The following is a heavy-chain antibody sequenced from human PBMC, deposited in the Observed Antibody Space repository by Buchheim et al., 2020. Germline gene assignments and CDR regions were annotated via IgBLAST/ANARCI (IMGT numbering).Heavy chain of an antibody. V-gene: IGHV3-33*01. CDR1: GFTFSSYG. CDR2: IWYDGSNK. Sequence: QVQLVESGGGVVQPGRSLRLSCAASGFTFSSYGMHWVRQAPGKGLEWVAVIWYDGSNKYYADSVKGRFTISRDNSKNKLYLQMNSLRAEDTAVYYCASQLAYSSTPGEYYFDYWGQGTL. D-gene: IGHD6-13*01. J-gene: IGHJ4*02. CDR3: ASQLAYSSTPGEYYFDY.